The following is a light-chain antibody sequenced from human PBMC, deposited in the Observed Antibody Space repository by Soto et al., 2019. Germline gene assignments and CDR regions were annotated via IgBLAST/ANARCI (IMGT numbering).Light chain of an antibody. V-gene: IGKV3-20*01. CDR1: KSVSSNY. J-gene: IGKJ1*01. CDR2: GAS. Sequence: EMVLTQSPGTLSLSPGERATLSCRASKSVSSNYLAWYRRKPGQAPRLLIYGASSRATGIPDRFSGSGTGTDFTLTITRLEQEDVAVYYCQQYGSSPQTFGQGTRVEIK. CDR3: QQYGSSPQT.